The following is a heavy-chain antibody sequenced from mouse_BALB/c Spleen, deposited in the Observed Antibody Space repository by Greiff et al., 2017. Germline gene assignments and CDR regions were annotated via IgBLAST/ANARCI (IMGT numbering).Heavy chain of an antibody. V-gene: IGHV5-6-4*01. J-gene: IGHJ2*01. CDR1: GFTFSSYT. Sequence: EVMLVESGGGLVKPGGSLKLSCAASGFTFSSYTMSWVRQTPEKRLEWVATISSGGSYTYYPDSVKGRFTISRDNAKNTLYLQMSSLKSEDTAMYYCTRDGGNYVYYFDYWGQGTTLTVSS. CDR3: TRDGGNYVYYFDY. D-gene: IGHD2-1*01. CDR2: ISSGGSYT.